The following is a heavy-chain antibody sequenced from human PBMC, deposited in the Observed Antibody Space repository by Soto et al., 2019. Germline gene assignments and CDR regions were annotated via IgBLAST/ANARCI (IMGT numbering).Heavy chain of an antibody. D-gene: IGHD4-17*01. CDR1: GFTFSSYA. Sequence: PGGSLRLSCAASGFTFSSYAMHWVRQAPGKGLEWVEVISYDESNKYYAEYVKGRFTISRDNSKNTLYLQMNSLIAEDTALYYCARDGSDYGDSYYYYGMDVWGQGTTVTVSS. V-gene: IGHV3-30-3*01. J-gene: IGHJ6*02. CDR3: ARDGSDYGDSYYYYGMDV. CDR2: ISYDESNK.